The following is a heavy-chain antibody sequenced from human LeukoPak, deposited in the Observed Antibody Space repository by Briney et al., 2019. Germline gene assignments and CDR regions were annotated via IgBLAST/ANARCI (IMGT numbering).Heavy chain of an antibody. V-gene: IGHV4-30-2*01. CDR3: ARGTTTVIFGMDV. CDR2: IYHSGST. Sequence: PSETLSLTCAVSGGSISSGGYSWSWIRQPPGKGLEWIGYIYHSGSTYYNPSLKSRVTISVDRSKNQFSLKLSSVTAADTAVYYCARGTTTVIFGMDVWGQGTPVTVSS. J-gene: IGHJ6*02. CDR1: GGSISSGGYS. D-gene: IGHD4-11*01.